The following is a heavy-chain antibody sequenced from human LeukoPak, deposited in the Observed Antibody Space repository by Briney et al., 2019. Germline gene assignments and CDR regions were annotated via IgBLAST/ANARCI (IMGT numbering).Heavy chain of an antibody. V-gene: IGHV4-59*01. CDR2: IFYSGTT. CDR3: ATTRDVYNFDY. Sequence: SETLSLTCTVSDGSISPYYWSWIRQPPGKGLEWIGYIFYSGTTKYNPSLQSRVTISLDTSKKQFSLKLSSVTAADTAVYYCATTRDVYNFDYWGQGTLVTVSS. D-gene: IGHD5-24*01. J-gene: IGHJ4*02. CDR1: DGSISPYY.